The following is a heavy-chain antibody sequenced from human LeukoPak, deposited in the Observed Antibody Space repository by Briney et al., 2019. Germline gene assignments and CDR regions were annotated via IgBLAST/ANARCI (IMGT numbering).Heavy chain of an antibody. CDR3: ARDSDSHLWFGSQDDEIIYYYYGMDV. J-gene: IGHJ6*02. Sequence: SVKVSCTASGGTFSSYAISWVRQAPGQGLEWMGRIIPILGIANYAQKFQGRVTITADKSTSTAYMELSSLRSEDTAVYYCARDSDSHLWFGSQDDEIIYYYYGMDVWGQGTTVTVSS. D-gene: IGHD3-10*01. CDR1: GGTFSSYA. V-gene: IGHV1-69*04. CDR2: IIPILGIA.